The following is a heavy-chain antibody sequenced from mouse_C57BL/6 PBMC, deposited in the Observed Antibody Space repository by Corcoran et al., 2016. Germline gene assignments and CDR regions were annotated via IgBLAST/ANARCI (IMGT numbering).Heavy chain of an antibody. Sequence: QVQLQQSGAELVKPGASVKISCKASGYAFSSYWMNWVKQRPGKGLEWIGQIYPGDGDPNYNGKFQGKATLTADKSSSTAYMQLRSLTSEDSAVYFCARWGSGDFDVWGTGTTVTVSS. CDR3: ARWGSGDFDV. CDR1: GYAFSSYW. J-gene: IGHJ1*03. D-gene: IGHD3-1*01. CDR2: IYPGDGDP. V-gene: IGHV1-80*01.